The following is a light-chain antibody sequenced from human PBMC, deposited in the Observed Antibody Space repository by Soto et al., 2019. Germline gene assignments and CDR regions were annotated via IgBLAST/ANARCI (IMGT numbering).Light chain of an antibody. CDR1: QTISTW. Sequence: DIQVTQSPPTLSASVGDRVTITCRAIQTISTWMAWYQQKPGPAPKLLVHDASTLQSGVASRFSGSGSGTEFTLTISGLQPDDSATYYCQQYTNTNNPWMFGQGTKVDIK. J-gene: IGKJ1*01. CDR2: DAS. V-gene: IGKV1-5*01. CDR3: QQYTNTNNPWM.